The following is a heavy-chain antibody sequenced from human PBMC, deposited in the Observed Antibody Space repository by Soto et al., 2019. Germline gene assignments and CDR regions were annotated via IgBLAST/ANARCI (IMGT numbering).Heavy chain of an antibody. CDR2: VWKDGNTK. V-gene: IGHV3-33*01. CDR3: AIGEACTDEAFDI. Sequence: QVQLVESGGGVVQPGQSLRLSCAASGFTVSNYGMHWVRQAPGKGLEWVAVVWKDGNTKHYGDSVKGRFTISRDNSKNTLELQMSSLSGEDTAVYYCAIGEACTDEAFDIWGQGTMVTVSS. D-gene: IGHD2-8*01. J-gene: IGHJ3*02. CDR1: GFTVSNYG.